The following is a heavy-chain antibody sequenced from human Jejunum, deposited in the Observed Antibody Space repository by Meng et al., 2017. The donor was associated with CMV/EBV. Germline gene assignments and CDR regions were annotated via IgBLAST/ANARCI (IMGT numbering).Heavy chain of an antibody. V-gene: IGHV3-21*01. D-gene: IGHD2/OR15-2a*01. J-gene: IGHJ3*01. CDR3: ARDYSHQVVASTHDAFDL. CDR1: YN. CDR2: ISISSSFI. Sequence: YNMNWVRQAPGKGLEWVASISISSSFIYYADSVKGRFTISRDNAKNSLYLQMNSLRAEDTAVYYCARDYSHQVVASTHDAFDLWGQGTRGT.